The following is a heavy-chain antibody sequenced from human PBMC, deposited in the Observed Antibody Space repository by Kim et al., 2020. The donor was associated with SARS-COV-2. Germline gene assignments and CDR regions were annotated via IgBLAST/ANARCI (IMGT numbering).Heavy chain of an antibody. D-gene: IGHD6-13*01. CDR2: LGIP. V-gene: IGHV1-69*02. CDR3: ASWYFDY. Sequence: LGIPKHAQQVQGRVTLTADKSTSTAYMELSSLRSEDTAVYYCASWYFDYWGQGTLVTVSS. J-gene: IGHJ4*02.